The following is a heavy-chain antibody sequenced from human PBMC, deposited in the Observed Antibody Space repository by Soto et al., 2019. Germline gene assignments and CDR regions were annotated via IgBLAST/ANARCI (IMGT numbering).Heavy chain of an antibody. CDR2: ISGSGGST. Sequence: EVQLLESGGGLVQPGGSLRLSCAASGFTFSSYAMSWVRQAPGKGLEWVSAISGSGGSTYYADSVKGRFTISSDNSKNTLYLQMNSLRDEDTAVYSCAKDLAAGLYNWFDHWGQGTLVTVSS. J-gene: IGHJ5*02. D-gene: IGHD6-13*01. CDR1: GFTFSSYA. V-gene: IGHV3-23*01. CDR3: AKDLAAGLYNWFDH.